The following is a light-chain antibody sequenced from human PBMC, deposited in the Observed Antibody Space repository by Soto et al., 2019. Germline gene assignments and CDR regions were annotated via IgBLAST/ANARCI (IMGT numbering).Light chain of an antibody. J-gene: IGKJ1*01. CDR1: QSVSSD. Sequence: EIVMTQSPATLSVSPGERATLSCRASQSVSSDLAWYHQKPGQAPRLLIYGASTRATGIPARFSGSGSGTEFTLTINSLQSEDFAVYYCQQYNNLPRTFGQGTKVDI. V-gene: IGKV3-15*01. CDR2: GAS. CDR3: QQYNNLPRT.